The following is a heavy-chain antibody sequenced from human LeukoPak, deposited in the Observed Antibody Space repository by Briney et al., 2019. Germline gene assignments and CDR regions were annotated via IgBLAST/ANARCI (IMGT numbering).Heavy chain of an antibody. CDR3: ARSGRGTYYYFDY. Sequence: ASVKVSCKASGYTFTRYGISWVRQAPGQGLEWMGWISGYNGNTNYAQNLQGRVSMTADTSTSTAYMELRSLRSDDTAVYYCARSGRGTYYYFDYWGQGTLVTVSS. D-gene: IGHD1-26*01. V-gene: IGHV1-18*01. CDR2: ISGYNGNT. J-gene: IGHJ4*02. CDR1: GYTFTRYG.